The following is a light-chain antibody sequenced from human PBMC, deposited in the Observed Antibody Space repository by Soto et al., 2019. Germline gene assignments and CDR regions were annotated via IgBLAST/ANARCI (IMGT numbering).Light chain of an antibody. V-gene: IGLV2-23*03. Sequence: LTQPASVSGSPGQAITVSCTGSSGDVGTYNLVSWYQQHPGKAPKLIIYGGNKRPSGVSDRFSGSQSGDTASLTISGLQTEDEADYYCCSYANYNTFVVFGGGTKVTVL. J-gene: IGLJ3*02. CDR1: SGDVGTYNL. CDR2: GGN. CDR3: CSYANYNTFVV.